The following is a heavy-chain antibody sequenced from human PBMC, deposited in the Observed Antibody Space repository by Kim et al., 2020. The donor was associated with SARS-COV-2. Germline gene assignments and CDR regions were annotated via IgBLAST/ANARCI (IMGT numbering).Heavy chain of an antibody. D-gene: IGHD3-10*01. Sequence: VQGRFTHSRDNSTSTLYLQSNSLRAADTAVYYCAKGGRFGALGTYYFDYWGQGTLVTVSS. J-gene: IGHJ4*02. CDR3: AKGGRFGALGTYYFDY. V-gene: IGHV3-23*01.